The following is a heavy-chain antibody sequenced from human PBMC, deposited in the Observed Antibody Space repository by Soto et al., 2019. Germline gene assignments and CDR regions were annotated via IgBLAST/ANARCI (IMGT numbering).Heavy chain of an antibody. CDR3: VSDRGYGHASVPYS. D-gene: IGHD5-18*01. J-gene: IGHJ4*02. CDR2: ISYDGSLK. CDR1: GFAFSSYG. V-gene: IGHV3-30*03. Sequence: QAQLVESGGGVVQPGRSLRLSCAASGFAFSSYGMHWVRQAPGTGLEWVAVISYDGSLKHYADSVKGRFTISRDNSKNMVLLQRSSLRAEDTAVYYCVSDRGYGHASVPYSWGQGTLVSVSS.